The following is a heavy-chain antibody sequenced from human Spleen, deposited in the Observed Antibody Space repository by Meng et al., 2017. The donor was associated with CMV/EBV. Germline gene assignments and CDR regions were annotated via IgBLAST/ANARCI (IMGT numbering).Heavy chain of an antibody. Sequence: CAASGFSVRSYGMHWVRQAPGKGLEWVAVISYDGGEKYYADSVKGRFTISRDNFKNTLYLQMNSLRVEDTAVYYCAKDHALGWVSVDRWGRGTLVTVSS. V-gene: IGHV3-30*18. J-gene: IGHJ5*02. CDR2: ISYDGGEK. D-gene: IGHD3-16*01. CDR3: AKDHALGWVSVDR. CDR1: GFSVRSYG.